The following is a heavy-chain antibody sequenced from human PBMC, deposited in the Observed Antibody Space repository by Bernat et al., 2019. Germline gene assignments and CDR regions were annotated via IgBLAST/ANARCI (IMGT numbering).Heavy chain of an antibody. CDR3: ARHDIYSSSWPPLDY. CDR2: IYYSGSI. CDR1: GGSISSSSYY. Sequence: QLQLQELGPGLVKPSETLSLTCTVSGGSISSSSYYWGWIRQPPGKGLEWIGSIYYSGSIYYNPSLKSRVTISVDTSKNQFSLKLSSVTAADTAVYYCARHDIYSSSWPPLDYWGQGTLVTVSS. D-gene: IGHD6-13*01. J-gene: IGHJ4*02. V-gene: IGHV4-39*01.